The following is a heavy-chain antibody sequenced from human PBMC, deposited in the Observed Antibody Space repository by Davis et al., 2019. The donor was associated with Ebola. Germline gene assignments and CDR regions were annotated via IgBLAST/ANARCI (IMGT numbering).Heavy chain of an antibody. CDR1: GGSISSYY. D-gene: IGHD1-26*01. Sequence: SETLSLTCTVSGGSISSYYWSWIRQPPGKGLEWIGYIYYSGSTNYNPSLTSRVTISVDTSKNQFSLKLSSVTAADTAVYYCARLVGAHDYWGQGTLVTVSS. CDR2: IYYSGST. CDR3: ARLVGAHDY. J-gene: IGHJ4*02. V-gene: IGHV4-59*01.